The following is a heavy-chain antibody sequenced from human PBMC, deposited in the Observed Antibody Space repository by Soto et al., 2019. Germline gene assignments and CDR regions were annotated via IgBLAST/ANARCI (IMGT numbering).Heavy chain of an antibody. CDR1: DGSISSSSYY. D-gene: IGHD2-2*01. CDR2: IYYSGST. Sequence: SETLSLTGTVSDGSISSSSYYWGWIRQPPGKGLEWIGSIYYSGSTYYNPSLKSRVTISVDTSKNQFSLKLSSVTAADTAVYYCARSMPLSNWFDPWGQGTLVTVS. CDR3: ARSMPLSNWFDP. V-gene: IGHV4-39*01. J-gene: IGHJ5*02.